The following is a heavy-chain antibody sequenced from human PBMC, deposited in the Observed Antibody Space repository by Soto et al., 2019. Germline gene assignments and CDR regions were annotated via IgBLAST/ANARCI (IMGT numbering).Heavy chain of an antibody. D-gene: IGHD3-10*01. V-gene: IGHV4-34*01. CDR2: INHSGST. Sequence: SETLSLTCAVYGGSFSGYYWSWIRQPPGKGLEWIGEINHSGSTNYNPSPKSRVTISVDTSKNQFSLKLSSVTAADTAVYYCARVRGSGRYYYYGMDVWGQGTTVTVSS. J-gene: IGHJ6*02. CDR1: GGSFSGYY. CDR3: ARVRGSGRYYYYGMDV.